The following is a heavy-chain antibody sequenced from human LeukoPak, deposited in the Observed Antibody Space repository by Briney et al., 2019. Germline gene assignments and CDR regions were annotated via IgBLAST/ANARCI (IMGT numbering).Heavy chain of an antibody. V-gene: IGHV4-30-4*01. J-gene: IGHJ4*02. Sequence: SQTLSLTCTVSGGSISSGDYYWSWIRQPPGKGLEWIGYIDDSGSTYYNPSLKSRVTISVDTSKNQFSLKLSSVTAADTAVYYCAIARYCSGGSCYHFDYWGQGTLVTVSS. CDR3: AIARYCSGGSCYHFDY. CDR1: GGSISSGDYY. CDR2: IDDSGST. D-gene: IGHD2-15*01.